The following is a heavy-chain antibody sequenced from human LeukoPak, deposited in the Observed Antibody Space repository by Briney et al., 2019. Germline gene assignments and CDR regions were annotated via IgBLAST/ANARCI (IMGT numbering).Heavy chain of an antibody. D-gene: IGHD5-12*01. CDR2: INPNSGGT. J-gene: IGHJ4*02. CDR1: EYTFTGYY. CDR3: ARAYSGFESFDY. V-gene: IGHV1-2*02. Sequence: GASVKVSCKASEYTFTGYYMHWVRQAPGQGLEWLGWINPNSGGTNYAQKFQGRVTMSRDTPINTAYLELSRLTSDDTALYYCARAYSGFESFDYWGQGTLVTVFS.